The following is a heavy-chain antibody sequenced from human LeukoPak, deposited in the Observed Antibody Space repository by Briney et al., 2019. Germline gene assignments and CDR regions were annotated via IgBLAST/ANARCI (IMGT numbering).Heavy chain of an antibody. V-gene: IGHV3-48*03. CDR1: GFTFSSYE. CDR3: ARRSYGSGGMIDY. J-gene: IGHJ4*02. Sequence: GGSLRLSCAASGFTFSSYEMNWVRQAPGKGLEWVLYISSSGNTIYYADSVKGRFTISRDHAENSLYLQMNSLRAEDTAVCYCARRSYGSGGMIDYWGQGTLVTVSS. D-gene: IGHD6-19*01. CDR2: ISSSGNTI.